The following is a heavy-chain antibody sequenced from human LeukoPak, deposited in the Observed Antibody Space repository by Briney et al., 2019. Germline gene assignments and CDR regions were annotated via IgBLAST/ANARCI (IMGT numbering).Heavy chain of an antibody. J-gene: IGHJ5*02. D-gene: IGHD3-3*01. CDR1: GGSISSSSYY. CDR2: IYYSGST. Sequence: TSETLSLTCTVSGGSISSSSYYWGWTRQPPGKGLEWIGSIYYSGSTYYNPSLKSRVTISVDTSKNQFSLKLSSVTAADTAVYYCARPPIFGVVNAKLGNWFDPWGQGTLVTVSS. CDR3: ARPPIFGVVNAKLGNWFDP. V-gene: IGHV4-39*01.